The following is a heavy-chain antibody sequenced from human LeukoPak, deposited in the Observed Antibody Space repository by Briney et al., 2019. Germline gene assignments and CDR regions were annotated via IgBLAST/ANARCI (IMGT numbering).Heavy chain of an antibody. Sequence: ASVKVPCKASGGTFSSYAISWVRQAPGQGLEWMGGIIPIFGTANYAQKFQGRVTITADKSTSTAYMKLSSLRSEDTAVYYCARASRGLLWFGELSYFDYWGQGTLVTVSS. J-gene: IGHJ4*02. V-gene: IGHV1-69*06. D-gene: IGHD3-10*01. CDR1: GGTFSSYA. CDR3: ARASRGLLWFGELSYFDY. CDR2: IIPIFGTA.